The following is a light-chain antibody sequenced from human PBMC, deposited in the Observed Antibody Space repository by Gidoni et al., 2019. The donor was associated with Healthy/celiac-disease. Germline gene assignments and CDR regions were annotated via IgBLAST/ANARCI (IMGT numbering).Light chain of an antibody. CDR1: SSNIGSNT. CDR2: RNN. V-gene: IGLV1-44*01. J-gene: IGLJ3*02. CDR3: TTWDDSLNGPV. Sequence: QSVLPPPPSASGPPGQRVTISCSGSSSNIGSNTVHWYQQLPGTAPKLLIYRNNQRPSGVPDRFSGSKSGTSASLAISGLQSEDEAAYYCTTWDDSLNGPVFGGGTKLTVL.